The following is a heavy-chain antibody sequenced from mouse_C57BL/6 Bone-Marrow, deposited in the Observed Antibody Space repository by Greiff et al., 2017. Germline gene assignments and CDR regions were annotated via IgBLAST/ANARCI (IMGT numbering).Heavy chain of an antibody. Sequence: QVQLQHPGAELVRPGSSVKLSCKASGYTFTSYWMDWVKQRPGQGLEWIGNIYPSDSETNYNQKFKDKATWTVDKSSSTAYMQLSSLTSDDSAVYYCARGIYYYGSSYFYFDYWGQGTTLTVSS. V-gene: IGHV1-61*01. D-gene: IGHD1-1*01. CDR3: ARGIYYYGSSYFYFDY. J-gene: IGHJ2*01. CDR2: IYPSDSET. CDR1: GYTFTSYW.